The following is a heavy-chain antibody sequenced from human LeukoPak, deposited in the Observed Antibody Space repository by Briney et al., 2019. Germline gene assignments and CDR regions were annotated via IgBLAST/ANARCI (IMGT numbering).Heavy chain of an antibody. CDR3: ARVGTYCSSTSCYPQTDY. CDR1: GFSFSSYS. D-gene: IGHD2-2*01. Sequence: GGSLRLSCAASGFSFSSYSMSWVRQAPGKGLEWGSSISSSSSYIYYPDPVKGRFTLSRDNAKNSLYLQMNSLRAEDRAVYYCARVGTYCSSTSCYPQTDYWGQGTLVTVSS. CDR2: ISSSSSYI. J-gene: IGHJ4*02. V-gene: IGHV3-21*01.